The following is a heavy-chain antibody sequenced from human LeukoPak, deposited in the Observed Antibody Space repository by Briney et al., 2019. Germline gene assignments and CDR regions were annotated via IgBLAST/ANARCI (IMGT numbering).Heavy chain of an antibody. Sequence: ASVKVSCKASGYTFTSYGISWVRQAPGQGLEWMGWISAYNGNTNYAQKLHGRVTMTTDTSTSTAYMELRSLRSDDTAVYYCARDSGIAVAGTPDYWGQGTLVTVSS. CDR3: ARDSGIAVAGTPDY. CDR2: ISAYNGNT. J-gene: IGHJ4*02. CDR1: GYTFTSYG. D-gene: IGHD6-19*01. V-gene: IGHV1-18*01.